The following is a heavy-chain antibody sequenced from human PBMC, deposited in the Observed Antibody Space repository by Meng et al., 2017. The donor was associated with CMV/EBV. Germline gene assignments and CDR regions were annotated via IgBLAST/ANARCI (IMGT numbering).Heavy chain of an antibody. D-gene: IGHD1-26*01. CDR3: ARARAGGSYVDY. V-gene: IGHV3-13*01. J-gene: IGHJ4*02. CDR2: IGTAGDT. CDR1: GFTFSSYD. Sequence: GESLKISCAASGFTFSSYDMHWVRQATGKGLEWVSAIGTAGDTYYPGSVKGRLTISRENAKNSLYLQMNSLRAGDTAVYYCARARAGGSYVDYWGQGTLVTVSS.